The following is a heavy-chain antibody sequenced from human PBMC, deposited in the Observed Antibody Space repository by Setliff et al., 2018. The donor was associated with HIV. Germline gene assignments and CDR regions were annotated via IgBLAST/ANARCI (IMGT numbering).Heavy chain of an antibody. D-gene: IGHD1-26*01. J-gene: IGHJ3*02. Sequence: GASVKVSCKTSGYTFTGYFIHWVRQAPGQGLEWMGWVNPDSGDTNYAQKFQGRLTMTRDTSINTAYMELSRLRSDDTAVYYCARGAEGSYDAFDIWGQGTMVTVSS. V-gene: IGHV1-2*02. CDR1: GYTFTGYF. CDR2: VNPDSGDT. CDR3: ARGAEGSYDAFDI.